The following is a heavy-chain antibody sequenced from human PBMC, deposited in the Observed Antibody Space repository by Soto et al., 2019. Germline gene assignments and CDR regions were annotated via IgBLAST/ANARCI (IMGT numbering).Heavy chain of an antibody. Sequence: EVQLVESGGGLVQPGGSLRLSCAASGFTFSSYWMSWVRQAPGKGLEWVANIKQDGSEKYYVDSVKGRFTISRDNAKNPLYLQMNSLRAEDPAVYYCARDSYYDILTGDYYYGMDVWGQGTKVPVSS. V-gene: IGHV3-7*05. J-gene: IGHJ6*02. CDR3: ARDSYYDILTGDYYYGMDV. D-gene: IGHD3-9*01. CDR1: GFTFSSYW. CDR2: IKQDGSEK.